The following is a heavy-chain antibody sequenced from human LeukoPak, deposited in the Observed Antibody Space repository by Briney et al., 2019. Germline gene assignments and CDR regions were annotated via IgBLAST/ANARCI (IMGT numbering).Heavy chain of an antibody. CDR1: GGSISSGGYY. CDR2: IYYSGST. Sequence: PSQTLSLTCTVSGGSISSGGYYWSWIRQHPGKGLEWIGYIYYSGSTYYNPSLKSRVTISVDTSKNQFSLKLSSVTAADTAVYYCARGAAAVVTPYYYGMDVWGQGTTVTVSS. V-gene: IGHV4-31*03. J-gene: IGHJ6*02. D-gene: IGHD3-22*01. CDR3: ARGAAAVVTPYYYGMDV.